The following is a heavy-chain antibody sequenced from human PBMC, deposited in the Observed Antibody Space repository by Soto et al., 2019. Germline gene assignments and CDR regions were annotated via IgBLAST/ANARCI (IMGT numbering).Heavy chain of an antibody. CDR3: ARRPDFFDY. Sequence: GGSLRLLCAASGFTLTSYAMGWVRQAPGKGLEWVSAISNDGGSKYYADSVRGRFTISRDTSKNTLHLQMNSLRGEDTAVYYCARRPDFFDYWGRGTLVTVSS. J-gene: IGHJ4*02. CDR2: ISNDGGSK. CDR1: GFTLTSYA. V-gene: IGHV3-23*01.